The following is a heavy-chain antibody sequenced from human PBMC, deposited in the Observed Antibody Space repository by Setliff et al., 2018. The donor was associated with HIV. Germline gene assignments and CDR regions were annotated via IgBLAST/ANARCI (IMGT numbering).Heavy chain of an antibody. V-gene: IGHV4-4*07. Sequence: SETLSLTCTVSNVSFNSYYWSWIRHPAGRALEWIGRIYSSGSTNYNPSLKSRVKMSLDTSKNQFSLKLSSVAAADTAVYFCARDPYCSGDGCFRYYQHWGRGTLVTVSS. J-gene: IGHJ1*01. CDR1: NVSFNSYY. D-gene: IGHD2-15*01. CDR3: ARDPYCSGDGCFRYYQH. CDR2: IYSSGST.